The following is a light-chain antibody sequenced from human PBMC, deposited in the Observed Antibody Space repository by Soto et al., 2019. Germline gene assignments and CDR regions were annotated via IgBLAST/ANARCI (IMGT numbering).Light chain of an antibody. CDR3: QQYNNWPPRT. Sequence: EIVMTQSPATLSVSPGERATLSCRASQSIRNNLAWYQQKPGQAPSLLIYGASTRATGIPARFSGSGSGTEFTLTISSLQSEDSAVYYCQQYNNWPPRTFGQGTKLEIK. J-gene: IGKJ2*01. CDR1: QSIRNN. V-gene: IGKV3-15*01. CDR2: GAS.